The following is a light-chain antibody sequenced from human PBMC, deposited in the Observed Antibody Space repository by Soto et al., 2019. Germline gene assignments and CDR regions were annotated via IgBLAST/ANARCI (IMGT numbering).Light chain of an antibody. Sequence: EVVMTQSPASLSVSPGERAALSCRASQSVTSNSAWYQQKPGQAPRLLIYGTSTRATGVPARFSGSGSGTEFTLTISSLQSEDFAVYYCQQYHQGPITFGGGTKVEVK. CDR2: GTS. CDR1: QSVTSN. V-gene: IGKV3-15*01. CDR3: QQYHQGPIT. J-gene: IGKJ4*01.